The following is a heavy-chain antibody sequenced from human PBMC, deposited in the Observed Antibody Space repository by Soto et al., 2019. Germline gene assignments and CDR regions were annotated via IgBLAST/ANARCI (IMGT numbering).Heavy chain of an antibody. Sequence: LCHSYTVSEGNSISSEYYWAWISQPPGKGLQFVGTIYYSGSSYSNPSLKSRLSMSVDTSKNQFSLTMKSVTAADTCVYYCASHPLNWSGADSWGQGVLVTVSS. CDR3: ASHPLNWSGADS. V-gene: IGHV4-39*01. D-gene: IGHD1-1*01. CDR1: EGNSISSEYY. J-gene: IGHJ4*02. CDR2: IYYSGSS.